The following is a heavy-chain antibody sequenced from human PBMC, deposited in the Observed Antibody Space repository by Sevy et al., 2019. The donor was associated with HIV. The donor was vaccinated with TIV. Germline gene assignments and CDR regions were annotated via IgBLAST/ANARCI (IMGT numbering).Heavy chain of an antibody. V-gene: IGHV3-23*01. J-gene: IGHJ6*02. CDR2: IGGSGRYT. CDR3: AKGYCSGGTCPRDYYYYGMDV. D-gene: IGHD2-15*01. CDR1: GFTFSTYA. Sequence: GSLRLSCAPSGFTFSTYAMNWVRQAPGKGLEWVSSIGGSGRYTYYADSVGGRFTISRDNCKNMLYLQMNSLRLADTAVYYCAKGYCSGGTCPRDYYYYGMDVWGQGTTVTVSS.